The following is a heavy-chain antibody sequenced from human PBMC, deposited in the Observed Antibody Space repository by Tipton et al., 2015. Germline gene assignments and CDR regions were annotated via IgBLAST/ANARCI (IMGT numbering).Heavy chain of an antibody. Sequence: SLRLSCEVSGVTFNTYSLNWVRQAPGKGLEWVSTIISGSYPYYADSVRGRFTISRDRASLYLQMNSLTDEDTAVYYCARYGTPSSNYWFFDLWGRGTLVTVSS. J-gene: IGHJ2*01. CDR2: IISGSYP. CDR3: ARYGTPSSNYWFFDL. CDR1: GVTFNTYS. V-gene: IGHV3-69-1*01. D-gene: IGHD1-26*01.